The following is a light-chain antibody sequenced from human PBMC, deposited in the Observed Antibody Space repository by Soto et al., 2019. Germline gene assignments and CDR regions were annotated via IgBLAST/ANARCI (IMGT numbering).Light chain of an antibody. CDR3: QQYSSYPFT. CDR1: QSISSW. Sequence: DIQMTQSPSTLSASVGDRVTITCRASQSISSWLAWFQQKPGKAPKLLIHKASSLESGVPSRFSGSGSGTEFTLTITSLQPADFATYYCQQYSSYPFTFGPGTKVDIK. CDR2: KAS. J-gene: IGKJ3*01. V-gene: IGKV1-5*03.